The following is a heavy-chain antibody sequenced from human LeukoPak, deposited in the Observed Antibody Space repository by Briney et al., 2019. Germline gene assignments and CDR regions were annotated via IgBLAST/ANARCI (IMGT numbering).Heavy chain of an antibody. CDR1: GFSFSSYW. Sequence: PGGSLRLSSAASGFSFSSYWMSWVRQVPGKGLEWVANINKDGGEKYYVDSVKGRFTISRDNAKDSLSLQMNSLRAEDTAVYFCARDADYDYGPEKAFDIWGQGTMVTVSS. D-gene: IGHD4-17*01. J-gene: IGHJ3*02. CDR2: INKDGGEK. CDR3: ARDADYDYGPEKAFDI. V-gene: IGHV3-7*01.